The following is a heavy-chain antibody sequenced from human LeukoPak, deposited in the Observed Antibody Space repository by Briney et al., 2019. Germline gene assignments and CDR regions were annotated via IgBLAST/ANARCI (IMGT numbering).Heavy chain of an antibody. D-gene: IGHD2-8*01. CDR3: ASGYCTNGVCHGMKNYYYMDV. Sequence: GGSLRLSCAASGFTFSSYAMSWVRQAPGKGLEWVSAIYSDGSTHYGDSVKGRFTISRDNSKNTLYLQMNSLRAEDTAVYYCASGYCTNGVCHGMKNYYYMDVWGKGTTVTVSS. J-gene: IGHJ6*03. V-gene: IGHV3-66*01. CDR2: IYSDGST. CDR1: GFTFSSYA.